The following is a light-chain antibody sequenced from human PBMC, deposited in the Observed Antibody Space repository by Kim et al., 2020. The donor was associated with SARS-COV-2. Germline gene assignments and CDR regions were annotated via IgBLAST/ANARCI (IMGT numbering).Light chain of an antibody. J-gene: IGLJ3*02. Sequence: GQSFTISCSGASSDVGGYNYVSWYQQHPGKAPKLMMYEVSNRPSGVSNRFSGSKSGNTASLTISGLQAEDEADYYCSSYTSSSTQVFGGGTKLTVL. CDR1: SSDVGGYNY. CDR3: SSYTSSSTQV. V-gene: IGLV2-14*01. CDR2: EVS.